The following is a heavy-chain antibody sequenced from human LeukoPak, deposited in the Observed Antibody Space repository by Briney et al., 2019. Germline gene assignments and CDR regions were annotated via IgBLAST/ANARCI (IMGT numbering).Heavy chain of an antibody. V-gene: IGHV4-4*02. CDR2: IYHSGST. CDR3: ARQEVRGVLLFYYGMDV. J-gene: IGHJ6*02. Sequence: SETLSLTCAVSGGSISSSNWWSWVRRPPGKGLEWIGEIYHSGSTNYNPSLKSRVTISVDKSKNQFSLKLSSVTAADTAVYYCARQEVRGVLLFYYGMDVWGQGTTVTVSS. D-gene: IGHD3-10*01. CDR1: GGSISSSNW.